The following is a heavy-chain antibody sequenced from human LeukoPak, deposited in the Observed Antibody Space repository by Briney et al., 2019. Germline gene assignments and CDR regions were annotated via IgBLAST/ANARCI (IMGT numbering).Heavy chain of an antibody. J-gene: IGHJ4*02. V-gene: IGHV3-66*01. CDR3: GRGGTSSGFDY. D-gene: IGHD6-19*01. Sequence: PGGSLRLSCAASGFSVTSKYINWVRQAPGKGLEWVLVVESGGDTSYANSVKGRFTVSRDNAKNTLYLQMNSLRGEDTAVYYCGRGGTSSGFDYWGQGALVTVSS. CDR1: GFSVTSKY. CDR2: VESGGDT.